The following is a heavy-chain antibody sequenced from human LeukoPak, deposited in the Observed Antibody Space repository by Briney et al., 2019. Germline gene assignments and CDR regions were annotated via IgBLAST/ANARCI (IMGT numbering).Heavy chain of an antibody. Sequence: ASVKVSCKASGYTFTSYGISWVRQAPGQGLEWMGWISAYNGNTNYAQKLQGRVTMTTDTSTSTAYMELRSLRSDDTAVYYCARAACSGDSCYPSDWGQGTLVTVSS. CDR3: ARAACSGDSCYPSD. D-gene: IGHD2-15*01. CDR1: GYTFTSYG. CDR2: ISAYNGNT. V-gene: IGHV1-18*01. J-gene: IGHJ4*02.